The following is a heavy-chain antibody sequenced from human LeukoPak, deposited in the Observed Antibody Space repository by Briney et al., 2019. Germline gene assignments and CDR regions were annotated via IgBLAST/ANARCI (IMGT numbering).Heavy chain of an antibody. D-gene: IGHD3-16*01. Sequence: GGSLRLSCAASGFTFSSFAMHWVRQAPGKGLEWVAVISYDGSNKYSADSVKGRFTISRDNSKNTLYLQVNSLRPEDTAVYYFASGFSGGEVPNFDYGGRGPLVSVPS. V-gene: IGHV3-30*04. J-gene: IGHJ4*02. CDR1: GFTFSSFA. CDR2: ISYDGSNK. CDR3: ASGFSGGEVPNFDY.